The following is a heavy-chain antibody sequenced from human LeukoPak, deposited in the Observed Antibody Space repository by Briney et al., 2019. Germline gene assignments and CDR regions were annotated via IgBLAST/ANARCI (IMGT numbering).Heavy chain of an antibody. Sequence: GGSLRLSCTASGFTFGDYAMSWVRQAPGKGLEFVSAISNNGGSTYYADSVKGRFTISRDNSKNTLYLQMSSLRAEDTAVYYCVKDSSSWYYFDHWGQGTLVTVSS. CDR2: ISNNGGST. J-gene: IGHJ4*02. D-gene: IGHD6-13*01. CDR1: GFTFGDYA. CDR3: VKDSSSWYYFDH. V-gene: IGHV3-64D*06.